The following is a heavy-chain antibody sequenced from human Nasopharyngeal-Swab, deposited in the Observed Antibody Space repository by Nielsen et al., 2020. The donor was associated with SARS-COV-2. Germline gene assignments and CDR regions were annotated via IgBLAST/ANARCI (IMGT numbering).Heavy chain of an antibody. Sequence: SETLSLTCPVSGGSFNGFYWNWIRQAPGKGLEWIGEINHNERTNYNPSLKSRIAMLVDTSNNQVSLNVSSVSAGDTAVYYCARAGRVGDAYTGLDVWGQGTTVTVSS. D-gene: IGHD5-24*01. CDR2: INHNERT. CDR3: ARAGRVGDAYTGLDV. V-gene: IGHV4-34*01. J-gene: IGHJ6*02. CDR1: GGSFNGFY.